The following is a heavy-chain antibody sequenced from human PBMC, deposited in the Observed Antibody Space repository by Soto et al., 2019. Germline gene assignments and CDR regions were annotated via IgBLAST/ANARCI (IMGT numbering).Heavy chain of an antibody. Sequence: PSETLSLTCAVYGGSFSGYYWSWIRQPPGKGLEWIGEINHSGSTNYNPSLKSRVTISVDTSKNQFSLKLSSVTAADTAVYYCARGQGGYWRQGTLVTVSS. CDR3: ARGQGGY. CDR1: GGSFSGYY. V-gene: IGHV4-34*01. J-gene: IGHJ4*02. CDR2: INHSGST. D-gene: IGHD2-15*01.